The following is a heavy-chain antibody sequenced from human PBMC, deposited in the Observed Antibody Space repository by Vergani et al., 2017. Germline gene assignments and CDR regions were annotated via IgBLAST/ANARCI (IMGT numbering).Heavy chain of an antibody. V-gene: IGHV4-34*01. Sequence: QVQLQQWGAGLLKPSETLSLTCAVYGGSLSGYYWSWIRQPPGKGLEWIGEINHSGSTNYNPSLKSRVTISVDTSKNQFSLKLSSVTAADTAVYYCARVPSIFGVVRTNWFDPWGQGTLVTVSS. CDR3: ARVPSIFGVVRTNWFDP. CDR2: INHSGST. J-gene: IGHJ5*02. CDR1: GGSLSGYY. D-gene: IGHD3-3*01.